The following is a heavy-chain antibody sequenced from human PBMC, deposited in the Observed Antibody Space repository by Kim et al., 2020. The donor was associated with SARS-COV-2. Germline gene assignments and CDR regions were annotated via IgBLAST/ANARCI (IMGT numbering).Heavy chain of an antibody. V-gene: IGHV6-1*01. Sequence: AVSVKSRITINPDTSKYQFSLQLNSVTPEDTAVYYCARERYYDFWSRFDPWGQGTLVTVSS. D-gene: IGHD3-3*01. CDR3: ARERYYDFWSRFDP. J-gene: IGHJ5*02.